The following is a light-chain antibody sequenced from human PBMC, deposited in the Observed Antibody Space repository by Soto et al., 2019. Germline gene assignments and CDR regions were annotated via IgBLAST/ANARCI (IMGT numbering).Light chain of an antibody. Sequence: QSALTQPASVSGSAGQSITISCTGTSSDVGGYNYVYWYQQHPGKAPKLMIYDVSNRPSGVSNRFSGSKSGNTASLTISGLQAEDEAYYYCSSYTSSSTPYVFGTGTKLTVL. CDR2: DVS. CDR1: SSDVGGYNY. J-gene: IGLJ1*01. V-gene: IGLV2-14*01. CDR3: SSYTSSSTPYV.